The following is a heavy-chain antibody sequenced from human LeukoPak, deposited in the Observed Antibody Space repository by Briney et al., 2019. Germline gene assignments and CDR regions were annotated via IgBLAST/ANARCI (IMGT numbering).Heavy chain of an antibody. Sequence: PSETLSLTCTVSGGSISTITYYWGWIRQPPGKGLEWIGNIYYSGSTYYNPSLKSRVTISVDTSKNHFSLKLNSVTAADTAVYYCAKPSNYYGSATDAFDFWGQGTMVTVSS. D-gene: IGHD3-10*01. J-gene: IGHJ3*01. V-gene: IGHV4-39*07. CDR1: GGSISTITYY. CDR3: AKPSNYYGSATDAFDF. CDR2: IYYSGST.